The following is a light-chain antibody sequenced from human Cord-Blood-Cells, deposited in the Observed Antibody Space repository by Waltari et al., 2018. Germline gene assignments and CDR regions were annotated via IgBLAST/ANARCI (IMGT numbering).Light chain of an antibody. J-gene: IGLJ3*02. Sequence: QSALTQPASVSGSPGQSITISCTGTSSDVGGYNYVSWYQQHPGKAPKLIIYDVSKPPSGVSNRFSASKSGNTASLTISGLQAEDEADYYCSSYTSSSTYWVFGGGTKLTVL. CDR2: DVS. V-gene: IGLV2-14*01. CDR3: SSYTSSSTYWV. CDR1: SSDVGGYNY.